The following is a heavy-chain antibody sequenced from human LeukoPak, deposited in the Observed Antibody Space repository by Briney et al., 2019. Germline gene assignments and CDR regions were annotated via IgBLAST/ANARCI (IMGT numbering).Heavy chain of an antibody. V-gene: IGHV1-24*01. D-gene: IGHD4-23*01. Sequence: ASVKVSCKVSGYTLTELSMHWVRQAPGKGLEWMGGFDPEDGETIYAQKFQGRVTMTEDTSTDTAYMELSSLRSEDTAVYYCATNKDYGGKSHAFDIWGQGTMVTVS. CDR3: ATNKDYGGKSHAFDI. CDR2: FDPEDGET. J-gene: IGHJ3*02. CDR1: GYTLTELS.